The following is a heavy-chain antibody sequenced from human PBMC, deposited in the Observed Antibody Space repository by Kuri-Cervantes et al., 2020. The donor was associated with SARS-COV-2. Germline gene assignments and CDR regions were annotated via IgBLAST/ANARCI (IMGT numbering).Heavy chain of an antibody. Sequence: GGSLRLSCAASGFTFDDYAMHWVRQAPGKGLEWVSLISWDGGSTYYADSVKGRFTISRDNSKNTLYLQMNSLRAEDTAVYYCVGETDTAMAFFDYWGQGTLVTVSS. D-gene: IGHD5-18*01. V-gene: IGHV3-43D*03. CDR2: ISWDGGST. CDR1: GFTFDDYA. CDR3: VGETDTAMAFFDY. J-gene: IGHJ4*02.